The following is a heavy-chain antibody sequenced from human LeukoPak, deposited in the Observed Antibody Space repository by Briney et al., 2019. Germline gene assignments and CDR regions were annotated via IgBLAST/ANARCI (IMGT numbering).Heavy chain of an antibody. CDR3: AKVPAAVDAFDI. Sequence: GASVKVSCKASGYTFTGYYMHWVRQAPGQGLEWMGWINPNSGGTNNAQKFQGRVTMTRDTSITTAYMELSRLRSDDTAVYYCAKVPAAVDAFDIWGQGTMVTVSS. CDR1: GYTFTGYY. J-gene: IGHJ3*02. V-gene: IGHV1-2*02. CDR2: INPNSGGT. D-gene: IGHD2-2*01.